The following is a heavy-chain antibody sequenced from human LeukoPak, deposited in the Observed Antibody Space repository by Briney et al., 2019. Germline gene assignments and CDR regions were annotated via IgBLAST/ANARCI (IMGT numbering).Heavy chain of an antibody. J-gene: IGHJ4*02. D-gene: IGHD2-2*01. V-gene: IGHV3-30*04. Sequence: GGSLRLSCAASGFTFSSYAMHWVRHAPGKGLEWVAVISYDGSNEYYADSVKGRFTISRDNSKNTLYLQMKSLRAEDTAVYYCAGRYCSSTSCYGHFDYWGQGTLVTVSS. CDR3: AGRYCSSTSCYGHFDY. CDR2: ISYDGSNE. CDR1: GFTFSSYA.